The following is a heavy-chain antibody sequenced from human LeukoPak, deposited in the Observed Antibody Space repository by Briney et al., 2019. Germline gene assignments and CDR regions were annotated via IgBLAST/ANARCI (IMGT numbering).Heavy chain of an antibody. Sequence: TSETLSLTCTVSGGSVSSGNSYWSWIRQPPGKGLEWIGYIYYSGSTSYNSSLKSRVTISVDTSKNHFSLKLSSVTAADTAVYYCARDVAGSRYYDSSGSKPGWYFDLWGRGTLVAVSS. D-gene: IGHD3-22*01. CDR3: ARDVAGSRYYDSSGSKPGWYFDL. V-gene: IGHV4-61*03. J-gene: IGHJ2*01. CDR1: GGSVSSGNSY. CDR2: IYYSGST.